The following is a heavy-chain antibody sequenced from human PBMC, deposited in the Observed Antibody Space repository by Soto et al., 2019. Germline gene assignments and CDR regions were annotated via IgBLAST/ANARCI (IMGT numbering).Heavy chain of an antibody. Sequence: PSETLSLTCAVSGGSISSGGYSWSWIRQPPGKGLEWIGYIYHSGSTYYNPSLKSRVTISVDKSKNQFSLKLSSVTAADTAVYYCARQRTDCSSTSCLNWFDPWGQGTLVTVSS. CDR2: IYHSGST. V-gene: IGHV4-30-2*01. CDR3: ARQRTDCSSTSCLNWFDP. CDR1: GGSISSGGYS. D-gene: IGHD2-2*01. J-gene: IGHJ5*02.